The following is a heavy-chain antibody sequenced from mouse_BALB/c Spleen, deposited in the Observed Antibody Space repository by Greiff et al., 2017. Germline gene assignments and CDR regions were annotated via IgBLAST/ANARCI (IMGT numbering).Heavy chain of an antibody. CDR3: TSGITTAWFAY. J-gene: IGHJ3*01. Sequence: VQLQQSGAELVKPGASVKLSCKASGYTFTSYYMYWVKQRPGQGLEWIGEINPSNGGTNFNEKFKSKATLTVDKSSSTAYMQLSSLTSEDSAVYYCTSGITTAWFAYWGQGTLVTVSA. V-gene: IGHV1S81*02. D-gene: IGHD2-4*01. CDR1: GYTFTSYY. CDR2: INPSNGGT.